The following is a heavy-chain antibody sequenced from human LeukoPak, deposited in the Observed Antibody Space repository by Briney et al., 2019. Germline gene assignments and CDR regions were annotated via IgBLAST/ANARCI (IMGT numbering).Heavy chain of an antibody. J-gene: IGHJ4*02. D-gene: IGHD3-10*01. CDR2: ISGSGGST. CDR1: GWTFSSYA. Sequence: PGGSLRLSCAASGWTFSSYAMSWVRQAPGKGLEWVSAISGSGGSTYYADSVKGRFTISRDNSKSTLYLQMNSLRAEDTAVYYCARSTRITMVRGAMPVLDYWGQGTLVTVSS. CDR3: ARSTRITMVRGAMPVLDY. V-gene: IGHV3-23*01.